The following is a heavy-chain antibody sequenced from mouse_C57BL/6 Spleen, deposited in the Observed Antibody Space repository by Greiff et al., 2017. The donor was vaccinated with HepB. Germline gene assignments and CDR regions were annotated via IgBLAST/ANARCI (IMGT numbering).Heavy chain of an antibody. CDR3: ARPPGSTTVVDRFAY. CDR1: GYTFTSYW. J-gene: IGHJ3*01. V-gene: IGHV1-64*01. Sequence: VQLQQPGAELVKPGASVKLSCKASGYTFTSYWMHWVKQRPGQGLEWIGMIHPNSGSTNYNEKFKSKATLTVDKSSSTAYMQLSSLTSEDSAVYYCARPPGSTTVVDRFAYWGQGTLVTVSA. D-gene: IGHD1-1*01. CDR2: IHPNSGST.